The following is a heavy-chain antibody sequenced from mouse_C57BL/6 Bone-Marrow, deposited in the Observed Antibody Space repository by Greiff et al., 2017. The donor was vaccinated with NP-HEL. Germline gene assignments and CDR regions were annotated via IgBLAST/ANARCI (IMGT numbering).Heavy chain of an antibody. Sequence: EVQLQESGGGLVQPGGSLKLSCAASGFTFSDYYMYWVRQTPEKRLEWVAYISNGGGSTYYPDTVKGRFTISRDNAKNTLYLQMSRLKSEDTAMYYCARGGNWPWFAYWGQGTLVTVSA. J-gene: IGHJ3*01. V-gene: IGHV5-12*01. D-gene: IGHD2-1*01. CDR1: GFTFSDYY. CDR3: ARGGNWPWFAY. CDR2: ISNGGGST.